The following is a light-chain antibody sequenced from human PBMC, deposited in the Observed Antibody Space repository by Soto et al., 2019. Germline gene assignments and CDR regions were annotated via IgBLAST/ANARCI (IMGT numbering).Light chain of an antibody. CDR3: QQYNPYSPWT. Sequence: IQLTQSPSSLSASVGHRVTITCRASQGINTFLAWYQQRAGKAPKLLIYAASTLQSGVPSRFSGSGSGTDFTLTISGLQPDDFATYYCQQYNPYSPWTFGQGTKVDIK. CDR1: QGINTF. CDR2: AAS. V-gene: IGKV1-9*01. J-gene: IGKJ1*01.